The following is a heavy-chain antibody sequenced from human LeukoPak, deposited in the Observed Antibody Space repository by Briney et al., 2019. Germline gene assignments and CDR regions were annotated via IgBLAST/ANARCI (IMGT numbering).Heavy chain of an antibody. CDR3: ARDDTSAHFFDY. CDR2: ISTSSSHM. J-gene: IGHJ4*02. V-gene: IGHV3-21*01. Sequence: GGSLRLSCAASGFTFKIYSMNWVRQAPGKGLEWVSSISTSSSHMYYADSVKGRFTISRDNSKNSLYLQMNTLRAEDTAVYYCARDDTSAHFFDYWGQGTLVTVSS. D-gene: IGHD3-10*01. CDR1: GFTFKIYS.